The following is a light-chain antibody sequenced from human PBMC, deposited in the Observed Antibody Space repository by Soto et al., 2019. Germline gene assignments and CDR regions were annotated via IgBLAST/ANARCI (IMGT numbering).Light chain of an antibody. Sequence: ELVITQSPSTLSVSPGERATLSCRASQSISSDLAWYQQKPGQAPRLLIYGASTRASDIPARFSGSGSGTEFTLTISSLQSEDFAVYYCQQYNNWPPWTFGQGTKVDIK. CDR1: QSISSD. J-gene: IGKJ1*01. CDR3: QQYNNWPPWT. CDR2: GAS. V-gene: IGKV3-15*01.